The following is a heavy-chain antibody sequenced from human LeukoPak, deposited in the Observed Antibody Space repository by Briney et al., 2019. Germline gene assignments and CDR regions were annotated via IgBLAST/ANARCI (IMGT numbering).Heavy chain of an antibody. D-gene: IGHD7-27*01. CDR2: ISGSGYST. Sequence: GGSLRLSCAASGFTFSNYAMNWVRQASGKGLEWVSGISGSGYSTYYADSVKGRFTISRDNSKNTLYLQMDRLRAEDTGVYYCAKAHELGNYEFFLFDYWGQGTLVTVSS. CDR1: GFTFSNYA. CDR3: AKAHELGNYEFFLFDY. J-gene: IGHJ4*02. V-gene: IGHV3-23*01.